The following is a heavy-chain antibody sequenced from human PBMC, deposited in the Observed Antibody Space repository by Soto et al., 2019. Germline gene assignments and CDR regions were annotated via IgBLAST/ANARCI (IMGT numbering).Heavy chain of an antibody. V-gene: IGHV3-11*01. CDR1: GFTFSDYY. J-gene: IGHJ4*02. CDR2: ISSSGSTI. Sequence: PGGSLRLSCAASGFTFSDYYMSWIRQAPGKGLEWVSYISSSGSTIYYADSVKGRFTISRDNAKNSLYLQMDSLRAEDTAVYYCARDDYDILTGYPRAPVSFDYWGQGTLVTVSS. CDR3: ARDDYDILTGYPRAPVSFDY. D-gene: IGHD3-9*01.